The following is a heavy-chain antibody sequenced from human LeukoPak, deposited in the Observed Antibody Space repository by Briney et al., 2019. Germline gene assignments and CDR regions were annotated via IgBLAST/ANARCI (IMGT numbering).Heavy chain of an antibody. Sequence: SETLSLTCTGSGGSISSYYWSWIRQPPGKGLEWIGYIYYSGSTNYNPSLKSRVTISVDTSKNQFSLKLSSVTAADTAVYYCARGSRDSVWFDPWGQGTLVTVSS. J-gene: IGHJ5*02. CDR1: GGSISSYY. D-gene: IGHD6-13*01. CDR3: ARGSRDSVWFDP. CDR2: IYYSGST. V-gene: IGHV4-59*01.